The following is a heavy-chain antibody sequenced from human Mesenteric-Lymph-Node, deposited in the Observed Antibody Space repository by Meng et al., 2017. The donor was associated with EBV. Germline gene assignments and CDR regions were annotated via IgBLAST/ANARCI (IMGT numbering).Heavy chain of an antibody. CDR3: ARGYGSGHL. D-gene: IGHD3-10*01. V-gene: IGHV4-34*01. J-gene: IGHJ4*02. CDR2: INHSGST. Sequence: HVQLQQWGAGLLKPSETLSLTCAVYGGSFSGYSWSWIRQPPGKGLEWIGEINHSGSTNYNPSLKSRVTISVDTSKNQFSLKLSSVTAADTAVYYCARGYGSGHLWGQGTLVTVSS. CDR1: GGSFSGYS.